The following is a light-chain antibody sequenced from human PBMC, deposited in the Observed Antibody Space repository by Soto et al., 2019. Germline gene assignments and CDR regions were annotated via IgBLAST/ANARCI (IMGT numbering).Light chain of an antibody. J-gene: IGLJ2*01. CDR1: SSDVGGYDY. V-gene: IGLV2-8*01. CDR3: TSYAGSNTVI. CDR2: EVT. Sequence: QSALTQPPSASGSPGQSVTISCTGTSSDVGGYDYVSWYQQRPGRAPKLLIYEVTKRPSGVPDRFSGSKSGNTASLTVSGLQTEEGADYYCTSYAGSNTVIFGGGTKLTVL.